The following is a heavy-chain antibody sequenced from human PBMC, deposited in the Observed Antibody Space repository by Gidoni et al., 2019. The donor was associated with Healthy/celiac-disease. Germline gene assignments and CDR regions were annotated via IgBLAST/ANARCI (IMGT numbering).Heavy chain of an antibody. V-gene: IGHV3-11*01. Sequence: QVQLVESGGGLVKPGGSLRLSCAAAGCTCSDDYRSWIRQAPVKGREWVSYISSIGSTIYYAASVTGRFTISRDNANNSLYLHMNSLRAEDTAVYYCARVRLQRNDYYYYYYMDVWGKGTTVTVSS. CDR3: ARVRLQRNDYYYYYYMDV. CDR2: ISSIGSTI. CDR1: GCTCSDDY. J-gene: IGHJ6*03. D-gene: IGHD2-15*01.